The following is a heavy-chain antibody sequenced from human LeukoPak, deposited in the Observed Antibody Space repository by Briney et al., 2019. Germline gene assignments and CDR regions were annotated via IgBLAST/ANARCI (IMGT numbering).Heavy chain of an antibody. D-gene: IGHD3-22*01. CDR1: GFTFRNFW. V-gene: IGHV3-15*01. J-gene: IGHJ4*02. CDR3: TTDYYYDSSGYLR. CDR2: IKSKTDGGTT. Sequence: GGSLRLSCAASGFTFRNFWMSWVRQAPGRGLEWVGRIKSKTDGGTTDYAAPVKGRFTISRDDSKNTLYLQMNSLKTEDTAVYYCTTDYYYDSSGYLRWGQGTLVTVSS.